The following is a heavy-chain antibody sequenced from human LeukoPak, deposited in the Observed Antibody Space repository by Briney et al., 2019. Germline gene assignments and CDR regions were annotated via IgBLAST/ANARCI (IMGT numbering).Heavy chain of an antibody. CDR1: GYSISSGYY. CDR3: ARVESKAHFDY. Sequence: SETLSLTCTVSGYSISSGYYWGWIQQPPGKGLEWIGSIYHSGSTYYNPSLKSRVTISVDTSKNQFSLKLSSVTAADTAVYYCARVESKAHFDYWGQGTLVTVSS. D-gene: IGHD5/OR15-5a*01. CDR2: IYHSGST. J-gene: IGHJ4*02. V-gene: IGHV4-38-2*02.